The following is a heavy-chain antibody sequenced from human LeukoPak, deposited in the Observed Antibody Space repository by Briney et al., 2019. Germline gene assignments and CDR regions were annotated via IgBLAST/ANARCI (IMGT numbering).Heavy chain of an antibody. CDR3: ARQTGSGLFILP. CDR1: GVSISSSYSY. Sequence: SETLSLTCTVSGVSISSSYSYWGWIRQTPGMGLEWIGSIYYTGNTYCNASLKSQVSISIDTSKNQFSLKLTSVTAADTAVYYCARQTGSGLFILPGGQGTLVTVSS. D-gene: IGHD3/OR15-3a*01. J-gene: IGHJ4*02. CDR2: IYYTGNT. V-gene: IGHV4-39*01.